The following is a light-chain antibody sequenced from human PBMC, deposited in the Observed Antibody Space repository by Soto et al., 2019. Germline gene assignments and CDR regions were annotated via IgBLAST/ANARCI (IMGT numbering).Light chain of an antibody. CDR3: QQRGNWPQLT. J-gene: IGKJ4*01. CDR1: QSISSY. CDR2: DAS. V-gene: IGKV3-11*01. Sequence: EIVLTQSPATLSLSPGDRASLSCRASQSISSYLAWYQQKPGQAPRLLIYDASNRATGIPARFSGSGSGTDFTLTISSLEPEDSAFYDCQQRGNWPQLTFGGGTKVEVK.